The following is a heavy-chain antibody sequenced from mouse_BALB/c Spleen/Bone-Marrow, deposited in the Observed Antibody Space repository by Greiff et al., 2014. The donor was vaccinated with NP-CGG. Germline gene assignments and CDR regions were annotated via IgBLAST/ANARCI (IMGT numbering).Heavy chain of an antibody. CDR3: IRGNYRYSWFAY. CDR2: IHPGSGNT. J-gene: IGHJ3*01. CDR1: GYTFTDYE. V-gene: IGHV1-15*01. D-gene: IGHD2-14*01. Sequence: VQLQQSGAELVRPGASVKLSCKALGYTFTDYEMHWVKQTPVNGLEWIGAIHPGSGNTAYNQKFKGKATLTADKSPSTAYMELSSLTSEDSAVYYCIRGNYRYSWFAYWGQGTLVTVSA.